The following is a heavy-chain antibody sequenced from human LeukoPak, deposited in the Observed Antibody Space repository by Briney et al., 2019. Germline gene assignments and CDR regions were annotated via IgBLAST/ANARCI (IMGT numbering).Heavy chain of an antibody. CDR3: ARGGDQWELLFDY. CDR2: ISGRGGNT. CDR1: GFTFSNYD. Sequence: GGTLRLSCAASGFTFSNYDMNWIRQAPGKGLEWVSGISGRGGNTNYADSVKGRFTISRDNSKNTLYLQMNSLRAEDTAVYYCARGGDQWELLFDYWGQGTLVTVSS. V-gene: IGHV3-23*01. D-gene: IGHD1-26*01. J-gene: IGHJ4*02.